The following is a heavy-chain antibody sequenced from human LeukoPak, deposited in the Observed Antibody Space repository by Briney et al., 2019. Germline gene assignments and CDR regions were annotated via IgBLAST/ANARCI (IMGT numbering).Heavy chain of an antibody. J-gene: IGHJ5*01. CDR1: GFTFRNYW. V-gene: IGHV3-74*01. D-gene: IGHD2-8*02. CDR3: VRDSGGVDS. Sequence: GGSLRLSCDASGFTFRNYWMHWVRQAPGKGLVWVSHINTDGSSTNYADSVRGRFTISRDNAKNTVYLQMNSLRVEDTAMYFCVRDSGGVDSWGQGTLVTVSS. CDR2: INTDGSST.